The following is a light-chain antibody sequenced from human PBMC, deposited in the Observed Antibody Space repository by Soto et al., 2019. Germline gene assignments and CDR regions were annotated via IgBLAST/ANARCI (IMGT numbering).Light chain of an antibody. V-gene: IGLV2-14*01. J-gene: IGLJ1*01. CDR1: SSDVGSYNY. Sequence: QSVLTQPASVSGSPGHSITISCTGTSSDVGSYNYVSWYQQHPGKAPKVMIYDVSNRPSGVSYRFSGSKSGNTASLTISGLQAEDEADYYCSSYTTSSTYVFGTGTKVTVL. CDR2: DVS. CDR3: SSYTTSSTYV.